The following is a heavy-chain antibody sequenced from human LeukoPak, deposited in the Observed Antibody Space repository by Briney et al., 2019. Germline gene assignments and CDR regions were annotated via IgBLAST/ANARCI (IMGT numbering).Heavy chain of an antibody. V-gene: IGHV4-59*12. CDR2: IYYSGST. CDR1: GGSISSYY. CDR3: ARDGSSGYTPFDY. D-gene: IGHD3-22*01. J-gene: IGHJ4*02. Sequence: SETLSLTCTVSGGSISSYYWSWIRQPPGKGREWIGYIYYSGSTNYNPSLKSRVTISVDTSKNQFSLKLSSVTAADTAVYYCARDGSSGYTPFDYWGQGTLVTVSS.